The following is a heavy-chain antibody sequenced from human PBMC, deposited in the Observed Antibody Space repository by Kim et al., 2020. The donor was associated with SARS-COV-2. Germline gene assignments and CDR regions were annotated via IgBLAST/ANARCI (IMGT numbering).Heavy chain of an antibody. Sequence: KGRFTTSRDNSKNTLYLIMNSLRAEDTAVYYCAKDHLGGWYLGAYYGLDVWGQGTTVTVSS. V-gene: IGHV3-23*01. CDR3: AKDHLGGWYLGAYYGLDV. D-gene: IGHD6-19*01. J-gene: IGHJ6*02.